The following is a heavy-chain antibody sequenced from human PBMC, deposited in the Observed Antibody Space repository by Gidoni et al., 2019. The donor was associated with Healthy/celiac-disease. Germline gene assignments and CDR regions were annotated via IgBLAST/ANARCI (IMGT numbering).Heavy chain of an antibody. CDR3: AREVPAAIDAFDI. J-gene: IGHJ3*02. CDR2: ISSSSSYI. D-gene: IGHD2-2*01. CDR1: GFTFSSDS. Sequence: EVQLVESGGGLVKPGGSLRLSWPASGFTFSSDSMNWVRQAPGKGLEWVSSISSSSSYIYYADSVKGRFTISRDNAKNSLYLQMNSLRAEDTAVYYCAREVPAAIDAFDIWGQGTMVTVSS. V-gene: IGHV3-21*01.